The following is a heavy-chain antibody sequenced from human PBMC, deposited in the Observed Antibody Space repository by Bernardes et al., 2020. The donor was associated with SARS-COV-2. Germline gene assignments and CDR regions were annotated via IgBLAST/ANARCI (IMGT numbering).Heavy chain of an antibody. Sequence: GESLKISCQASGYNFATSWIGWVRQMPGKGLQWMGVIYAGDSDARYTPSFQGQVTMSVDKSIRTAYLQWSSLKASDTAMYYCARQRYSSGWYVDYWGQGTRVTVSS. CDR1: GYNFATSW. V-gene: IGHV5-51*01. CDR2: IYAGDSDA. CDR3: ARQRYSSGWYVDY. D-gene: IGHD6-19*01. J-gene: IGHJ4*02.